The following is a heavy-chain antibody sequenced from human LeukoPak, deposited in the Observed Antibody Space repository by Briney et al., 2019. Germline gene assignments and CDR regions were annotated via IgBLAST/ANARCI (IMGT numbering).Heavy chain of an antibody. CDR2: IYHSGST. CDR1: GGSISSYC. D-gene: IGHD4-23*01. V-gene: IGHV4-59*01. CDR3: ARDNSVEDTAWWFDP. J-gene: IGHJ5*02. Sequence: SETLSLTCTVSGGSISSYCWSWIRQPPGKGLEWIGYIYHSGSTNYKPFLKSRVTISVDTSKNQFSLKLSSVTAADTAVYYCARDNSVEDTAWWFDPWGQGTLVTVSS.